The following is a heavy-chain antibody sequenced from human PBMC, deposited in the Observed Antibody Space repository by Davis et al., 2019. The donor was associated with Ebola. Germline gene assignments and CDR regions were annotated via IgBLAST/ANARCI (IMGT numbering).Heavy chain of an antibody. V-gene: IGHV3-30*03. Sequence: GESLKISCAASGFPFSSFCMHWVRQAPGKGLEWVAIISYDGSSKYYADSVKGRFTISRDNAKNTLYLQMNSLRAEDTAVYYCARAGEKRNGMDVWGQGTTVTVSS. CDR3: ARAGEKRNGMDV. D-gene: IGHD3-16*01. J-gene: IGHJ6*02. CDR1: GFPFSSFC. CDR2: ISYDGSSK.